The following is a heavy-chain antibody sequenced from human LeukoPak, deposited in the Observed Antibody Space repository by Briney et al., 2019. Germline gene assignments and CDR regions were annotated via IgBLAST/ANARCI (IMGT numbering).Heavy chain of an antibody. Sequence: SETLSLTCAVYGGSFSDYYWSWIRQPPGKGLEWIGEINHSGSTNYNPSLKSRVTMSVDTSKNQFSLRLSSVTAADTAVYYRARFFYSNYFDYWGQGTLVTVSS. CDR2: INHSGST. CDR3: ARFFYSNYFDY. D-gene: IGHD4-11*01. J-gene: IGHJ4*02. CDR1: GGSFSDYY. V-gene: IGHV4-34*01.